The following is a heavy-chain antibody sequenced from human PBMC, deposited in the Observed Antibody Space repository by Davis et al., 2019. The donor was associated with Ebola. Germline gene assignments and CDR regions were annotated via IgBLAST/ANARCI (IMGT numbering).Heavy chain of an antibody. D-gene: IGHD2-2*01. CDR1: GFTFTSSA. V-gene: IGHV1-58*01. J-gene: IGHJ6*02. CDR2: IVVGSGNT. Sequence: SVKVSCKASGFTFTSSAVQWVRQARGQRLEWIGWIVVGSGNTNYAQKFQERVTITRDMSTSTAYMELSSLRSEDTAVYYCASDLRSSTSCSPCYYYGMDVWGQGTTVTVSS. CDR3: ASDLRSSTSCSPCYYYGMDV.